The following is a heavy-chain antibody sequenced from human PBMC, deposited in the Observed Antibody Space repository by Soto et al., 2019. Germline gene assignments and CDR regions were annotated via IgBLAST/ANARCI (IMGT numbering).Heavy chain of an antibody. CDR1: GYTFTGYY. D-gene: IGHD2-2*01. CDR2: INPNSGGT. CDR3: ARVFSNQVSKYAPFDY. Sequence: ASVKVSCKASGYTFTGYYMHWVRQAPGQGLEWMGWINPNSGGTNYAQKFQGWVTMSRDTSISTAYMELSRLRSDDTAVYYCARVFSNQVSKYAPFDYWGQGTLVTVSS. J-gene: IGHJ4*02. V-gene: IGHV1-2*04.